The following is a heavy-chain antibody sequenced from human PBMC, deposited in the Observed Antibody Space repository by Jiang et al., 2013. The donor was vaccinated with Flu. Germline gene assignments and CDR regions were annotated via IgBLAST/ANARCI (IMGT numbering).Heavy chain of an antibody. CDR1: GYNFIYST. V-gene: IGHV1-3*01. Sequence: VKVSCKASGYNFIYSTIYWVRQAPDKGLSGWDGSTRATVTQIFTEVQGRVTFTRDTSATTAYMELSSLRSEDTAIYYCGRDNKNSKSLHYWGQGTLVSVS. J-gene: IGHJ4*01. CDR3: GRDNKNSKSLHY. CDR2: STRATVT. D-gene: IGHD4-23*01.